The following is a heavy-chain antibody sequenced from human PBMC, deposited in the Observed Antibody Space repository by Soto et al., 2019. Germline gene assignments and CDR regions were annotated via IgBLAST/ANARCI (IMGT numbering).Heavy chain of an antibody. CDR3: ARSIVVVTALDY. V-gene: IGHV1-3*05. J-gene: IGHJ4*02. D-gene: IGHD2-21*02. CDR2: INAGNGNT. CDR1: GYTFTSYA. Sequence: QVQLVQSGAEEKKPGASVKVSCKASGYTFTSYAMHWVRQAPGQRLEWRGWINAGNGNTQYSQKFQGRVTITRDTSASTAYMELSSLRSEDTAVYSCARSIVVVTALDYWGQGTLGTVSS.